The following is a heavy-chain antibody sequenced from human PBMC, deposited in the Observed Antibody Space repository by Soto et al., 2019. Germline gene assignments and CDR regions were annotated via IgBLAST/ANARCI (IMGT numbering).Heavy chain of an antibody. D-gene: IGHD3-10*01. J-gene: IGHJ4*02. CDR1: GFTFSRHD. Sequence: QVQLVESGGGVVQPGRSLRLSCAASGFTFSRHDIHWVRQAPGKGLEWVTVISYDGSNKYYADSVKGRFTISRDNSKNTLYLQMNSLRAEDTAVYYCAKVMGWDSGSYAFDYWGQGTLVTVSS. V-gene: IGHV3-30*18. CDR3: AKVMGWDSGSYAFDY. CDR2: ISYDGSNK.